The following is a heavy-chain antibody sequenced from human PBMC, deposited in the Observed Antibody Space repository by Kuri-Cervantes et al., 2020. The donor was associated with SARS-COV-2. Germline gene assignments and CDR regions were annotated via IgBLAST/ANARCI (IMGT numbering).Heavy chain of an antibody. J-gene: IGHJ4*02. CDR2: ISGSGGST. Sequence: GESLKISCAASGFTFSSYAMSWVRQAPGKGLEWVSAISGSGGSTYYADSVKGRFTISRDNSKNTLYLQMNSLRAEDTAVYYCAKVMGYGYSKSGFDYWGQGTLVTVSS. CDR3: AKVMGYGYSKSGFDY. D-gene: IGHD1-26*01. CDR1: GFTFSSYA. V-gene: IGHV3-23*01.